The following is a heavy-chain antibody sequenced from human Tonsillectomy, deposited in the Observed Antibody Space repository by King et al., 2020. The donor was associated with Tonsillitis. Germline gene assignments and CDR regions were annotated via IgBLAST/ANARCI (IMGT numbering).Heavy chain of an antibody. CDR3: ARDIGFRYCSGGTCLSLPHFNY. V-gene: IGHV3-9*01. CDR1: GFTFDDYA. D-gene: IGHD2-15*01. CDR2: INWNSGSI. Sequence: VQLVESGGGLVQPGRSLRLSCAASGFTFDDYAMHWVRQAPGKGLEWVSGINWNSGSIAYADSVKGRFTISRDNAKNSLYLRMNSLRAEDTALYYCARDIGFRYCSGGTCLSLPHFNYWGRGTLVTVSS. J-gene: IGHJ4*02.